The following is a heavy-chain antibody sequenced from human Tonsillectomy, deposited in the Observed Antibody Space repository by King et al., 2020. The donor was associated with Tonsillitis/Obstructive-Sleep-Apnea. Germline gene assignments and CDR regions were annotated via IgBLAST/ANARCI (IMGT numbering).Heavy chain of an antibody. D-gene: IGHD3-3*01. CDR1: GGSFSGYY. CDR3: AADYDFWSGYYTGVY. CDR2: INHSGST. V-gene: IGHV4-34*01. J-gene: IGHJ4*02. Sequence: VQLQQWGAGLLKPSETLSLTCAVYGGSFSGYYWSWIRQPPGKGLEWIGEINHSGSTNYNPSLKSRVTISVDTSKNQFSLKLSSVTAADTAVYYCAADYDFWSGYYTGVYWGQGTLVTVSS.